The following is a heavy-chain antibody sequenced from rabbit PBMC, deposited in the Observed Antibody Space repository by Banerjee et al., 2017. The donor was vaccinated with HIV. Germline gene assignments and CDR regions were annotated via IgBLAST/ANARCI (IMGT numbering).Heavy chain of an antibody. J-gene: IGHJ3*01. Sequence: QSLEESGGDLVKPGASLTLTCTASGFSFSSAYDMCWVRQAPGKGLEWIACIYAGSSGSTQYANWAKGRFTISKISSTTVTLQMTSLTAADTATYFCARDDAGVVGYDWDLWGQGTLVTVS. D-gene: IGHD4-2*01. CDR1: GFSFSSAYD. CDR2: IYAGSSGST. V-gene: IGHV1S40*01. CDR3: ARDDAGVVGYDWDL.